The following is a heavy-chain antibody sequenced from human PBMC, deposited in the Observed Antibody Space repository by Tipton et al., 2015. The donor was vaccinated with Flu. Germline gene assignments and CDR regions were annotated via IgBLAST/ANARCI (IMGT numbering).Heavy chain of an antibody. Sequence: TLSLTCTVSGGSVRSYYWSWIRQPPGKGLEWIGYMFYSGSTNYNPSLKSRVTISVDTSKNQFSLKLSSVTAADTAVYYCARHGGITMVQGVLHAFDIWGQGTMVTVSS. J-gene: IGHJ3*02. D-gene: IGHD3-10*01. V-gene: IGHV4-59*08. CDR3: ARHGGITMVQGVLHAFDI. CDR2: MFYSGST. CDR1: GGSVRSYY.